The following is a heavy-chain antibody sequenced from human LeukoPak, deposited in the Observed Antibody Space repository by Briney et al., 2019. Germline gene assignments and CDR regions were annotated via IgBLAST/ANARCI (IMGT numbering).Heavy chain of an antibody. Sequence: PGGSLRLSCAASGFTFSSYEMNWVRQAPGKGLDWVSYISSSGSAIYYADSVRGRFTISRDNAKNSLYLQMNSLRAEDTAVYYCAKSPAVDAAFDIWGQGTMVTVSS. CDR3: AKSPAVDAAFDI. V-gene: IGHV3-48*03. J-gene: IGHJ3*02. CDR1: GFTFSSYE. CDR2: ISSSGSAI. D-gene: IGHD4-23*01.